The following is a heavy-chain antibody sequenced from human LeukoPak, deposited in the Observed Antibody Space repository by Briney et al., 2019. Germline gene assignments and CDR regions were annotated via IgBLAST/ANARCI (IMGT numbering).Heavy chain of an antibody. J-gene: IGHJ6*02. CDR3: TRLQNYDILTGYSHYYYYGMDV. V-gene: IGHV3-73*01. Sequence: GGSLKLSCAASGFTFSGSAMHWVRQASGKGLEWVGRIRSKANSYATAYAASVKGRFTISRDDSKNTAYLQMNSLKTEDTAVYYCTRLQNYDILTGYSHYYYYGMDVWGQGTTVTVSS. CDR1: GFTFSGSA. CDR2: IRSKANSYAT. D-gene: IGHD3-9*01.